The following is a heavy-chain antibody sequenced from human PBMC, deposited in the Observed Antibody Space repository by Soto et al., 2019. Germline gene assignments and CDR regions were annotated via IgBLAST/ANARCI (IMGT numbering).Heavy chain of an antibody. CDR2: IYYSGST. CDR1: GGSISSDY. CDR3: ARDLIAAAGTDYYYGMDV. Sequence: PSETLSLTCTVSGGSISSDYWSWIRQPPGKGLEWIGYIYYSGSTNYNPSLKSRVTISVDTSKNQFSLKLSSVTAADTAVYYCARDLIAAAGTDYYYGMDVWGQGTTVTVSS. V-gene: IGHV4-59*01. J-gene: IGHJ6*02. D-gene: IGHD6-13*01.